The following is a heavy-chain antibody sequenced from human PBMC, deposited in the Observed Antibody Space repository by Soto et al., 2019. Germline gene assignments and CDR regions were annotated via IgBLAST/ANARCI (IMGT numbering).Heavy chain of an antibody. V-gene: IGHV1-8*01. CDR2: MNLNSVNT. J-gene: IGHJ3*02. CDR1: GYTFTSYD. CDR3: AGGLGSYCSSTSCYASDAFDI. D-gene: IGHD2-2*01. Sequence: ASVKVSCKASGYTFTSYDINWVRQATGQGLEWMGWMNLNSVNTGYAQKFQGRVTMTRNTSISTAYMELSSLRSEDTAVYYCAGGLGSYCSSTSCYASDAFDIWGQGTMVTVSS.